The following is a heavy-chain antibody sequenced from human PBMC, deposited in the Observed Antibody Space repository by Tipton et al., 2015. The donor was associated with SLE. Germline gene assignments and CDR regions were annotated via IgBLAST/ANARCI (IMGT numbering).Heavy chain of an antibody. CDR2: INHGGST. CDR1: GGSFSGYY. V-gene: IGHV4-34*01. Sequence: LRLSCAVYGGSFSGYYWTWIRQPPGKGLEWIGEINHGGSTNYNPSLKSRVTISEDTSKNQFSLKLTSVTAADTAIYYCARQSHDVPHTAAFDYWGQGTLVTVSS. J-gene: IGHJ4*02. D-gene: IGHD1-1*01. CDR3: ARQSHDVPHTAAFDY.